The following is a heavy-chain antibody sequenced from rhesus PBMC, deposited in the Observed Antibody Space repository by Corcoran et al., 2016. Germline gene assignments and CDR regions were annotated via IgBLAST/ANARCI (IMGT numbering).Heavy chain of an antibody. CDR2: ISSSGLT. Sequence: QVQLQESGPGLVKPSETLSLTCAVSGGSIRSSYYYWSWIRPAPGKGLEWSGYISSSGLTSYNPSLKSRVTISRDTSKNQFSLKLSSVTAADTAVYYCARDAYSSGWYGDYWGQGVLVTVSS. J-gene: IGHJ4*01. V-gene: IGHV4-122*02. CDR1: GGSIRSSYYY. CDR3: ARDAYSSGWYGDY. D-gene: IGHD6-31*01.